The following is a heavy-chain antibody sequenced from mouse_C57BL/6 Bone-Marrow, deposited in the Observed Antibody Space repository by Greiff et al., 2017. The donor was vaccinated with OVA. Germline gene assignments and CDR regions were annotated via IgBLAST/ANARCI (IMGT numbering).Heavy chain of an antibody. CDR3: AILLLRYYYAMDY. V-gene: IGHV1-69*01. Sequence: QVQLQQPGAELVMPGASVKLSCKASGYTFTSYWMHWVKQRPGQGLEWIGEIDPSDSYTNYNQKFKGKSTLTVDKSSSTAYMQLSSLTSEDSAVYYCAILLLRYYYAMDYWGQGTSVTVSS. J-gene: IGHJ4*01. D-gene: IGHD1-1*01. CDR2: IDPSDSYT. CDR1: GYTFTSYW.